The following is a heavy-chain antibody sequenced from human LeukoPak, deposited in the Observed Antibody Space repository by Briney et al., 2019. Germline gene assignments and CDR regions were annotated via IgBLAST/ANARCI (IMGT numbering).Heavy chain of an antibody. J-gene: IGHJ4*02. CDR2: IYYRGST. CDR3: ARASHGSNSEFDY. CDR1: GGSISGYY. Sequence: KPSETLSLTCTVSGGSISGYYWTWIRPPPGKGLGWIGFIYYRGSTNYNPSLKSRVTISLDTSRNQFSLKLSSVTAADTAVYYCARASHGSNSEFDYWGLGTLVTVSS. V-gene: IGHV4-59*01. D-gene: IGHD4-23*01.